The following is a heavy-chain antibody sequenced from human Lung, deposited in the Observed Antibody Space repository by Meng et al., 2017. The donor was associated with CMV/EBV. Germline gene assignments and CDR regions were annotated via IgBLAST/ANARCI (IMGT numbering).Heavy chain of an antibody. CDR3: ARGPGIAVAGLFDY. D-gene: IGHD6-19*01. Sequence: SVXVSCKDSGGTFSSYAISWVREAPGQGLEWMGGIIPIFGTANYEQKFQGGVTITTDESTSTAYMELSSLRSEDTAVYYCARGPGIAVAGLFDYWGQGTXVTVSS. J-gene: IGHJ4*02. CDR2: IIPIFGTA. CDR1: GGTFSSYA. V-gene: IGHV1-69*05.